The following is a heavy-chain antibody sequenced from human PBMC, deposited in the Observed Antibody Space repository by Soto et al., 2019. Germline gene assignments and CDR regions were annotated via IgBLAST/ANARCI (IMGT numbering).Heavy chain of an antibody. J-gene: IGHJ4*02. CDR1: GGTFSSYA. V-gene: IGHV1-69*13. CDR3: ATSSGWFNLSWIDY. CDR2: IIPIFGTA. Sequence: GASVKVSCKASGGTFSSYAISWVRQAPGQGLEWMGGIIPIFGTANYAQKFQGRVTITADESTSTAYMELSSLRSEDTAVYYCATSSGWFNLSWIDYWGQGTLVTVSS. D-gene: IGHD6-19*01.